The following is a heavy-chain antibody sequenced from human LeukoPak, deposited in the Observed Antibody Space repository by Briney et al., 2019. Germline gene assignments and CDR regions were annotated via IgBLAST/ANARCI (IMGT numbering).Heavy chain of an antibody. J-gene: IGHJ6*02. CDR1: GDSIINYY. CDR3: ARLHNVRYYYYGMDV. V-gene: IGHV4-59*08. D-gene: IGHD5-24*01. CDR2: IYYTGST. Sequence: SETLSLTCSVSGDSIINYYWSWIRQPPGKGLEWIGYIYYTGSTNYNPSLKSRVTISVDTSKNQFSLKLSSVTAADTAVYYCARLHNVRYYYYGMDVWGQGTTVTVSS.